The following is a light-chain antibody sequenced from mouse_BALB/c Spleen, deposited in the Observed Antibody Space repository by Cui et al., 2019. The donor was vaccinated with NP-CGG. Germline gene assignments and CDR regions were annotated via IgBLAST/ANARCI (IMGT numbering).Light chain of an antibody. Sequence: QAVPTQESALTTSPGKTVTLTCRSSTGTVTTSNYANWVQEKPDHLFTGLIGGTNNRAPGVPARFSGSLIGDKAARTITGAQTEDEAIYFCALWYSNHWVFGGGTKLTVL. CDR2: GTN. V-gene: IGLV1*01. J-gene: IGLJ1*01. CDR3: ALWYSNHWV. CDR1: TGTVTTSNY.